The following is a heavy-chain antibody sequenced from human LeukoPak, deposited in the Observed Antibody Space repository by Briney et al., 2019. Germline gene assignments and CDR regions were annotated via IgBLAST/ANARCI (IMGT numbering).Heavy chain of an antibody. D-gene: IGHD6-13*01. CDR2: INHSGST. CDR1: GGSFSGYY. CDR3: ASSVGQQLVRRFDY. J-gene: IGHJ4*02. V-gene: IGHV4-34*01. Sequence: SETLSLTCAVYGGSFSGYYWSWIRQPPGKGLEWIGEINHSGSTNYNPSLKSRVTISVDTSKNQFSLKLSSVTAADTAVYYCASSVGQQLVRRFDYWGQGTLVTVSS.